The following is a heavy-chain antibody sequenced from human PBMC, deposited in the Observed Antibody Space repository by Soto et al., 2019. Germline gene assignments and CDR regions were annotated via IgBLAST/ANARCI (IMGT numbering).Heavy chain of an antibody. CDR2: IYYSGST. V-gene: IGHV4-59*01. J-gene: IGHJ6*04. Sequence: QVQLQESGAGLVKPSETLSLTCTVSGGSISSYYWSWIRQPPGKGLEWIGYIYYSGSTTYNPSLKDRVTISVDTSNNQSSLKLSSVTAADTAVYYCAREGLRECRGGSCYSGPSRALDVWGKGTTVTVSS. CDR3: AREGLRECRGGSCYSGPSRALDV. D-gene: IGHD2-15*01. CDR1: GGSISSYY.